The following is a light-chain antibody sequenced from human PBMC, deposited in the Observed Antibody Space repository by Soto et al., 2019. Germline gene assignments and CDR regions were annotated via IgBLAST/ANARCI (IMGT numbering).Light chain of an antibody. V-gene: IGKV1-5*01. CDR3: HQYNSYS. J-gene: IGKJ1*01. CDR1: QSISSY. Sequence: DIQLTQSPSSMSASVGHRVTITGRASQSISSYLNWQQQTPGPAPKLLISPASNLQSGAPSRVSGSGSGTEFTITISRMQPDDFATYYCHQYNSYSFGQGTKVDIK. CDR2: PAS.